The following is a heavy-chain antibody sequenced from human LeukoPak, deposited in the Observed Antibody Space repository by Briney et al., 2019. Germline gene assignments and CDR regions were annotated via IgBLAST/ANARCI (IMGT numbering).Heavy chain of an antibody. V-gene: IGHV3-23*01. CDR2: ITRSGDTT. J-gene: IGHJ1*01. CDR3: ARNRPAGYDFDYGFEVQH. Sequence: GGSLTLSCTASGFSFINYGMNGVREAPGKGLEWVSGITRSGDTTYYTPSVKGRFTISRDNPENTLFLQMDSLRADDRAVYFCARNRPAGYDFDYGFEVQHWGQGTLVTVSS. D-gene: IGHD4/OR15-4a*01. CDR1: GFSFINYG.